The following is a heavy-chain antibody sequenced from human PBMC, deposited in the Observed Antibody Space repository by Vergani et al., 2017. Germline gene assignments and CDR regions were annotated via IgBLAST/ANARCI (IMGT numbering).Heavy chain of an antibody. V-gene: IGHV4-30-2*01. Sequence: QLQLQESGSGLVKPSQTLSLTCAVSGGSISSGGYSWSWIRQPPGKGLEWIGYIYHSGSTYYNPSLKSRVTISVDRSKNQFSLKLSSVTAADTAVYYCAKFSSRGGNYYYGMDVWGQGTTVTVSS. CDR1: GGSISSGGYS. CDR2: IYHSGST. D-gene: IGHD3-16*01. CDR3: AKFSSRGGNYYYGMDV. J-gene: IGHJ6*02.